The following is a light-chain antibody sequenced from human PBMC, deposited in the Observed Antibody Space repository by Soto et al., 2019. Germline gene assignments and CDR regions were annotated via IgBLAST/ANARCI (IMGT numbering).Light chain of an antibody. Sequence: IVLTQSPCTLSLSPGEGATLSCRASQSVDTNLAWYQQKPGQAPRFLIYDAFNRATGIPARFSGGGSGTDFTLTISSLEPEDVAVYYCQQRKNWPLTFAGGTKVDI. CDR3: QQRKNWPLT. CDR1: QSVDTN. CDR2: DAF. J-gene: IGKJ4*01. V-gene: IGKV3-11*01.